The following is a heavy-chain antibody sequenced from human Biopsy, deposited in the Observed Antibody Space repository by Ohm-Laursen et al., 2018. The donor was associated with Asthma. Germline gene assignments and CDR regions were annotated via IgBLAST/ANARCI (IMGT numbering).Heavy chain of an antibody. CDR3: VRGSSSWHHGPFHYYYGLDV. D-gene: IGHD6-13*01. Sequence: SETLSLTCSLSSGSGGYMRSGNYYWGWIRQPPGKGLEWIGSIYYSGTTYYHPSLESRVTVSADTSKNQFSLTLTSSTAADTAVYYCVRGSSSWHHGPFHYYYGLDVWGQGTTATVSS. J-gene: IGHJ6*02. CDR2: IYYSGTT. CDR1: SGSGGYMRSGNYY. V-gene: IGHV4-39*01.